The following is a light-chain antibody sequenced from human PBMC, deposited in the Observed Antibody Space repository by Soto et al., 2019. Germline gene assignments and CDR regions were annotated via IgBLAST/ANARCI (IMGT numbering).Light chain of an antibody. Sequence: QSALTQPASVSGSLGQSITISCTGTSSDVGSYNFVSWFQQHPGKAPTLMLYEVSRRPSGVSHRFSGSKSGNTASLTISGLQAEDEADYYCCSYAGSSTYVFGTGTKVTVL. CDR3: CSYAGSSTYV. CDR1: SSDVGSYNF. CDR2: EVS. J-gene: IGLJ1*01. V-gene: IGLV2-23*02.